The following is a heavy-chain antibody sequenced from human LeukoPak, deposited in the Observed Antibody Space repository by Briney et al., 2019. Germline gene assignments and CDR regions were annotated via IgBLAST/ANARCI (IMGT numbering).Heavy chain of an antibody. CDR2: INSYGSST. D-gene: IGHD6-19*01. V-gene: IGHV3-64D*09. CDR1: FDSISSYY. J-gene: IGHJ4*02. CDR3: VKDLRAVGAPNFDY. Sequence: PSETLSLTCTVSFDSISSYYWSWIRQPPGKGLEYVSAINSYGSSTYYADSVKGRFTISRDNSKNMLYLQMSSLRDEDTAVYYCVKDLRAVGAPNFDYWGQGTLVTVSS.